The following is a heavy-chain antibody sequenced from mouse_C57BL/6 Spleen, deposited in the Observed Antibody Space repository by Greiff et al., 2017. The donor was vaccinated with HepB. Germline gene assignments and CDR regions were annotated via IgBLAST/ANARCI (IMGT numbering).Heavy chain of an antibody. CDR3: AREDYYGSHFDY. CDR1: GYTFTSYW. V-gene: IGHV1-64*01. D-gene: IGHD1-1*01. CDR2: IHPNSGST. J-gene: IGHJ2*01. Sequence: VKLQQPGAELVKPGASVKLSRKASGYTFTSYWMHWVKQRPGQGLEWIGMIHPNSGSTNYNEKFKSKATLTVDKSSSTAYMQLSSLTSEDSAVYYCAREDYYGSHFDYWGQGTTLTVSS.